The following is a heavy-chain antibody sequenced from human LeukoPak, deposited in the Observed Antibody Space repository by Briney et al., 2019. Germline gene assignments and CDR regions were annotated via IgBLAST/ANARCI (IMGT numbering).Heavy chain of an antibody. CDR3: AKDPSPGYYGSGSGPDY. CDR2: ISWDGGST. J-gene: IGHJ4*02. CDR1: GSTFDDYT. D-gene: IGHD3-10*01. Sequence: GGSLRLSCAASGSTFDDYTMHWVRQAPGKGLEWVSLISWDGGSTYYADSVKGRFTISRDNSKNSLYLQMNSLRTEDTALYYCAKDPSPGYYGSGSGPDYWGQGTLVTVSS. V-gene: IGHV3-43*01.